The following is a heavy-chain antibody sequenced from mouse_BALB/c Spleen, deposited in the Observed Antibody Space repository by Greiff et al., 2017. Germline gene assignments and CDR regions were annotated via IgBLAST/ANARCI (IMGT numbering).Heavy chain of an antibody. Sequence: QVQLQQSGAELVRPGVSVKISCKGSGYTFTDYDMHWVKQSHAKSLEWIGVISTYYGDASYNQKFKGKATMTVDKSSSTAYMELARLTSEDSAIYYCARSMITRAMDYWGQGTSVTVSS. CDR3: ARSMITRAMDY. V-gene: IGHV1S137*01. CDR1: GYTFTDYD. J-gene: IGHJ4*01. D-gene: IGHD2-4*01. CDR2: ISTYYGDA.